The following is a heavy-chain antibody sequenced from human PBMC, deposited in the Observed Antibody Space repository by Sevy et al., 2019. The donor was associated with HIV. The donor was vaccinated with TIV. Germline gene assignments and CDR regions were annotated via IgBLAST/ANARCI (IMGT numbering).Heavy chain of an antibody. V-gene: IGHV3-30*04. CDR1: RFNSSNHA. CDR3: ARDRLLSLLDF. J-gene: IGHJ4*02. CDR2: ILHDGSNE. Sequence: GSLRLSCAASRFNSSNHAMHWVRQAPGKGLEWVALILHDGSNEHYADSVKGRFTISRDNSQNTVYLQMNSLRPEDTAVYYCARDRLLSLLDFWGQGTLVTVSS. D-gene: IGHD2-21*01.